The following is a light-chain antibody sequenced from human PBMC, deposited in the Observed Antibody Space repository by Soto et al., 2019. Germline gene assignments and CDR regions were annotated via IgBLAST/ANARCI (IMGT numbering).Light chain of an antibody. CDR3: QQYDNWPCT. CDR2: GAS. Sequence: EIGMTQSPATLSVSPGGRATLSCRASQSISDTLAWYQQKPGQAPRLLIHGASTRAPGFPARFSGSGSGTDFTLTISSLQSEDFAVYYCQQYDNWPCTFGQGTKVDIK. V-gene: IGKV3-15*01. CDR1: QSISDT. J-gene: IGKJ1*01.